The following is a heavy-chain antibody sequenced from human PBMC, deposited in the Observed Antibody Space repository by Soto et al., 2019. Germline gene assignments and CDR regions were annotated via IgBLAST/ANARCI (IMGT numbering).Heavy chain of an antibody. J-gene: IGHJ4*02. Sequence: GGSLRLSCAASGFTFSSCAVNWVRQTPGKGLEWVAGISGSGDNTFYANSVKGRFTISRDSSENTLYLQLNSLRAEDTAVYYCAKTKSNFWTAVDYWGQGTLVTVSS. CDR2: ISGSGDNT. CDR3: AKTKSNFWTAVDY. CDR1: GFTFSSCA. D-gene: IGHD3-3*01. V-gene: IGHV3-23*01.